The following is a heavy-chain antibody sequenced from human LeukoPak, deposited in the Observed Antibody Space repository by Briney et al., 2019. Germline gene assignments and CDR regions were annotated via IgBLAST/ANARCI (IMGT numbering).Heavy chain of an antibody. CDR2: IYTSGSA. J-gene: IGHJ6*03. V-gene: IGHV4-61*02. CDR3: ARLKNYYYYMDV. Sequence: MASETLSLTCTVSGGSISSGSYYWSWIRQPAGKGLEWIGRIYTSGSANYNPSLKSRVTISVDTSKNQFSLKLSSVTAADTAVYYCARLKNYYYYMDVWGKGTTVTISS. CDR1: GGSISSGSYY.